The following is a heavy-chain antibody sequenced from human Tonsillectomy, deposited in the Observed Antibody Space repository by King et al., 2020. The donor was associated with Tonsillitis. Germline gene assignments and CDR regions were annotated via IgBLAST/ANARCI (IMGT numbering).Heavy chain of an antibody. J-gene: IGHJ2*01. CDR2: IYYIGSP. D-gene: IGHD3-10*01. V-gene: IGHV4-30-4*01. Sequence: QLQESGPGLVKPSQTLSLTCTVSGGSISSGDYYWSWIRQPPGKGLEWIGYIYYIGSPFYNPSLKSRVTISVDTSKNQFSLKLSSVTAADTAVYYCARVSYGSGYWYFDLWGRGTLVTVSS. CDR3: ARVSYGSGYWYFDL. CDR1: GGSISSGDYY.